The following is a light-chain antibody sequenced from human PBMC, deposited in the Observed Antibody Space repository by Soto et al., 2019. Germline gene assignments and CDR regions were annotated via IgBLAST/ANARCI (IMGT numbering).Light chain of an antibody. CDR3: SSYTSSSTLYV. Sequence: QSALTQPASVSGSPGQSITISCTGTSSDVGGYNYVSWYQQHPGKAPKLMIYDVSNRPSGVSNRFSGSKSGNTASLTISGIQAEDEGDYYCSSYTSSSTLYVFGTETKVTVL. V-gene: IGLV2-14*03. CDR2: DVS. CDR1: SSDVGGYNY. J-gene: IGLJ1*01.